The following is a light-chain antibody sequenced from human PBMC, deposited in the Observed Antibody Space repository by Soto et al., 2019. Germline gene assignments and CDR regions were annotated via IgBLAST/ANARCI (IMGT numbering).Light chain of an antibody. J-gene: IGKJ1*01. V-gene: IGKV1-6*01. Sequence: AIQMTQSPSSLSASVGDRVTITCRASQDIRNELGWYQQKPGKAPNLLIYAAPSLHSGVPSRFSGSGSGTDFTLTITSLQPEDFATYYCLQDFIYPRTFGQGTKVDIK. CDR2: AAP. CDR3: LQDFIYPRT. CDR1: QDIRNE.